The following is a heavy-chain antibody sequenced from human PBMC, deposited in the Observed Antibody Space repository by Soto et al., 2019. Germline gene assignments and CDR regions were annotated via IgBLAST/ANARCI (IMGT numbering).Heavy chain of an antibody. CDR1: GFTFSSNW. J-gene: IGHJ4*02. CDR2: IKPDGSEK. CDR3: AATMVRGVIKGPNFDD. D-gene: IGHD3-10*01. V-gene: IGHV3-7*03. Sequence: GGSLRLSCAASGFTFSSNWMNWVRQAPGKGLEWVATIKPDGSEKDYVESVKGRFTISRDNAKNSVYLQMNSLRAEDTAVYYCAATMVRGVIKGPNFDDWGQGTLVTVSS.